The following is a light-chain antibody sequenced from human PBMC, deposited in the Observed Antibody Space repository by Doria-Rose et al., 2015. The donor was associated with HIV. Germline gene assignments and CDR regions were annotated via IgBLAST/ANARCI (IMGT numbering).Light chain of an antibody. J-gene: IGKJ1*01. CDR2: DGS. CDR1: QSFSSTY. V-gene: IGKV3-20*01. Sequence: EIVMTQSPGTLSLSPGERATLSCRASQSFSSTYLAWYRQKPGQAPSLLIYDGSTRATVIPDRFSASGSGTDFTLTINRLEPEDFALYYCHQYGTSWTFGQGTKVEI. CDR3: HQYGTSWT.